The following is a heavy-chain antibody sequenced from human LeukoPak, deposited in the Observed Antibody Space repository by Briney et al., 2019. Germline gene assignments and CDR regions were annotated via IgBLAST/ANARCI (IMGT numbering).Heavy chain of an antibody. Sequence: GGSLRLSCAPSGFTFSSYWMSWVRQAPGKGLEWVANIKQDGSEKYYVDSVKGRFTISRDNAKNSLYLQMNSLRAEDTAVYYCASPYYYDSSGYDDYWGQGTLVTVSS. V-gene: IGHV3-7*01. CDR3: ASPYYYDSSGYDDY. CDR1: GFTFSSYW. D-gene: IGHD3-22*01. CDR2: IKQDGSEK. J-gene: IGHJ4*02.